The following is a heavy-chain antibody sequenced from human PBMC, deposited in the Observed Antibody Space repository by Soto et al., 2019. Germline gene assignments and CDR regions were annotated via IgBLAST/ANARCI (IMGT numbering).Heavy chain of an antibody. Sequence: PSETLSLTCTVSGGSISGSSYYWCWIRKPPGKGLEWIGNIYLSGTTYYNPSLKSRVTISYDTSKNQFSLNLRSVTAADTAVYYCARPLRDSSGPSNWFDPWGQGTLVTVPQ. CDR1: GGSISGSSYY. J-gene: IGHJ5*02. V-gene: IGHV4-39*01. D-gene: IGHD6-19*01. CDR2: IYLSGTT. CDR3: ARPLRDSSGPSNWFDP.